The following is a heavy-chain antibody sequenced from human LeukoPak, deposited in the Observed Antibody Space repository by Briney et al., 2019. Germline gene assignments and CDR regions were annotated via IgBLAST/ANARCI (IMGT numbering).Heavy chain of an antibody. CDR1: GGSISSGGYY. CDR3: ARRGSGSSLSFDP. V-gene: IGHV4-31*03. Sequence: PLETLSLTCTVSGGSISSGGYYWSWIRQHPGKGLEWIGYIYYSGSTYYNPSLKSRVTISVDTSKNQFSLKLSSVTAADTAVYYCARRGSGSSLSFDPWGQGTLVTVSS. D-gene: IGHD3-10*01. CDR2: IYYSGST. J-gene: IGHJ5*02.